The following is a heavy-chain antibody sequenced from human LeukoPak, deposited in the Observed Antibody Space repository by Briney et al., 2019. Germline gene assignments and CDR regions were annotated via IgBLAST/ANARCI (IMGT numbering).Heavy chain of an antibody. CDR1: GFTFSSYA. CDR2: ISGSGGST. CDR3: AKAPLGRAAAGPAVNYFDY. Sequence: GGSLRLSCAASGFTFSSYAMSWVRQAPGKGLEWVSAISGSGGSTYYADSVKGRFTISRDNSKNTLYLQMNSLRAEGTAVYYCAKAPLGRAAAGPAVNYFDYWGQGTLVTVSS. D-gene: IGHD6-13*01. J-gene: IGHJ4*02. V-gene: IGHV3-23*01.